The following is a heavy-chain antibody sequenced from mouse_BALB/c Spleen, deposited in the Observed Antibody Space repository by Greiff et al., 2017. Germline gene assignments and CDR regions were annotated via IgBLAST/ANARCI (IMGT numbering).Heavy chain of an antibody. J-gene: IGHJ3*01. D-gene: IGHD2-3*01. Sequence: ESGPGLVKPSQSLSLTCSVTGYSITSGYYWNWIRQFPGNKLEWMGYISYDGSNNYNPSLKNRISITRDTSKNQFFLKLNSVTTEDTATYYCARGGYYVNWGQGTLVTVSA. CDR1: GYSITSGYY. CDR2: ISYDGSN. V-gene: IGHV3-6*02. CDR3: ARGGYYVN.